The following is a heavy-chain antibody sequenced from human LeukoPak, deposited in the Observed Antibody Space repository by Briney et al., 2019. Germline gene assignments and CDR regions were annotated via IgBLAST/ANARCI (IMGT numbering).Heavy chain of an antibody. V-gene: IGHV4-59*08. CDR3: ARGFRGDNFDY. Sequence: SETLSLTCTVSGGSISGYHWTWIRQPPGKGLEFIGYMYYDGSTNYNPSLRSRVTISADTSKTQFSLKLSSVTAADTAVYFCARGFRGDNFDYWGQGTLVTVSS. D-gene: IGHD7-27*01. CDR1: GGSISGYH. J-gene: IGHJ4*02. CDR2: MYYDGST.